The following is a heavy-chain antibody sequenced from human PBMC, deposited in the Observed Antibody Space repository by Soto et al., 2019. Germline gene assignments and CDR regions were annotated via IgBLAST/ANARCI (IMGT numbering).Heavy chain of an antibody. CDR3: ARDDLHMPSLIYYGSGSYRYYYGMDV. CDR1: GYTFTGYY. CDR2: INPSGGST. V-gene: IGHV1-46*01. J-gene: IGHJ6*02. Sequence: ASVKVSCKASGYTFTGYYMHWVRQAPGQGLEWMGIINPSGGSTSYAQKFQGRVTMTRDTSTSTVYMELSSLRSEDTAVYYCARDDLHMPSLIYYGSGSYRYYYGMDVWGQGTTVTVSS. D-gene: IGHD3-10*01.